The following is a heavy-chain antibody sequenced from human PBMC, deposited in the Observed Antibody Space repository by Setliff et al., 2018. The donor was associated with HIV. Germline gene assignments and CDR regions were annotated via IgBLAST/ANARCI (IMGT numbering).Heavy chain of an antibody. V-gene: IGHV2-5*01. CDR3: ARRAGSSWFRFYFDY. CDR1: GFSLSTSKMG. CDR2: IYWNDDS. J-gene: IGHJ4*02. Sequence: SGPTLVNPTQTLTLTCTFSGFSLSTSKMGVGWIRQPPGKALEWLAVIYWNDDSRYNPSLKSRLTITKDTSKNQVVLTMTNVDPVDTATYFCARRAGSSWFRFYFDYWGQGALVTSPQ. D-gene: IGHD6-13*01.